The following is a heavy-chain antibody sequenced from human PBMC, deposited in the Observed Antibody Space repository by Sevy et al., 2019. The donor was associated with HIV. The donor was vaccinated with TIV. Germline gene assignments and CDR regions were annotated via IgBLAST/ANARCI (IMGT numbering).Heavy chain of an antibody. J-gene: IGHJ4*02. CDR3: ARAYCSGGRCYSLAY. CDR2: VSPHNGDT. V-gene: IGHV1-18*01. D-gene: IGHD2-15*01. Sequence: GPSVKVSCKVSGYTFNTYRIHWVRQAPGQGLEWMGWVSPHNGDTNYAQRLQGRITMFTDSSTSTAYMELRNLRSDDTALYYCARAYCSGGRCYSLAYWGQGTLVTVSS. CDR1: GYTFNTYR.